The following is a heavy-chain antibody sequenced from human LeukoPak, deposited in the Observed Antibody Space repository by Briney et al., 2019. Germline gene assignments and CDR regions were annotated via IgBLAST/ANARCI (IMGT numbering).Heavy chain of an antibody. CDR3: AKDRNYDFTVDAFDI. CDR1: GFTFSSYA. V-gene: IGHV3-23*01. J-gene: IGHJ3*02. D-gene: IGHD3-3*01. Sequence: GGSLRLSCAASGFTFSSYAMSWVRQAPGKGLEWVSTISGSGGTTYYADSVKGRFTISRDNSKNTLYLQMNSLRAEDTAVYYCAKDRNYDFTVDAFDIWGQGTMVTVSS. CDR2: ISGSGGTT.